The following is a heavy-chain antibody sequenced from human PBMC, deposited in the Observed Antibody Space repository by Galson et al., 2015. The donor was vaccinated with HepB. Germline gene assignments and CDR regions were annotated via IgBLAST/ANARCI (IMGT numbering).Heavy chain of an antibody. CDR2: IYHIGDT. Sequence: ETLSLTCTVSGGSLTSSHYYWAWIRQPPGRGLEWIGSIYHIGDTYYNPSLKSRVIISVDTSKKQFSLRLSSVTAADTAIYYCASAVAGRYFDYWGQGTLVTVSS. CDR3: ASAVAGRYFDY. CDR1: GGSLTSSHYY. V-gene: IGHV4-39*01. J-gene: IGHJ4*02. D-gene: IGHD6-19*01.